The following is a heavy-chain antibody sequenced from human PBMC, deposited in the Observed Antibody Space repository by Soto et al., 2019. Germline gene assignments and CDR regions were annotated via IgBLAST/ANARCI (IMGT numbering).Heavy chain of an antibody. CDR1: GFTFSSYA. V-gene: IGHV3-30-3*01. CDR3: ARGMGRQWLALYYFDY. CDR2: ISYDGSNK. D-gene: IGHD6-19*01. J-gene: IGHJ4*02. Sequence: QVQLVESGGGVVQPGRSLRLSCAASGFTFSSYAMHWVRQAPGKGLEWVAVISYDGSNKYYADSVKGRFTISRDNSKNXLYLQMNSLRAEDTAVYYCARGMGRQWLALYYFDYWGQGTLVTVSS.